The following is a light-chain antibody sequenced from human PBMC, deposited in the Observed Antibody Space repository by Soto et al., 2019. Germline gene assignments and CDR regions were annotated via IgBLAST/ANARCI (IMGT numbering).Light chain of an antibody. Sequence: SALTQPASVSGSPGQSITISCTGSSSDIGAYNYVSWFQQYPGKAPKLIISEVSNRPSGVSNRFSGSKSGTAASLTISRLQTEDEADYFCFSFTTDWTHVFGTGTKVTVL. V-gene: IGLV2-14*01. J-gene: IGLJ1*01. CDR3: FSFTTDWTHV. CDR1: SSDIGAYNY. CDR2: EVS.